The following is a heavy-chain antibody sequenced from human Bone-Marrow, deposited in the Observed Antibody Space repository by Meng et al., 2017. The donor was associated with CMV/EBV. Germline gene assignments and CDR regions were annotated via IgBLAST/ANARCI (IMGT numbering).Heavy chain of an antibody. V-gene: IGHV1-18*01. D-gene: IGHD2-15*01. CDR1: YTFTSYD. Sequence: YTFTSYDISWVRQAPGQGREWMRWSSGYNGKTNYAQKFQGRVTMTTDTSTSTAYMELRSLRSDDTAVYFCARADFYCSGGRCDSGAYWGQGTLVTVSS. J-gene: IGHJ4*02. CDR3: ARADFYCSGGRCDSGAY. CDR2: SSGYNGKT.